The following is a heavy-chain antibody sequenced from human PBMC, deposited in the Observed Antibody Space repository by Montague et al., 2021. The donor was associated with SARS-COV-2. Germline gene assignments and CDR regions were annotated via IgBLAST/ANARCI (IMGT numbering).Heavy chain of an antibody. J-gene: IGHJ5*02. CDR2: YYSGST. D-gene: IGHD1-26*01. CDR1: GGPISDSSYY. V-gene: IGHV4-61*05. Sequence: SETLSLTCTVSGGPISDSSYYWGWIRRPPGKGLEWIGYYYSGSTKYNPSLKSRVTISVDTSKNQFSVKVTSVTAADTAVYYCARQGGSNYGWFDPWGQGTLVTVSS. CDR3: ARQGGSNYGWFDP.